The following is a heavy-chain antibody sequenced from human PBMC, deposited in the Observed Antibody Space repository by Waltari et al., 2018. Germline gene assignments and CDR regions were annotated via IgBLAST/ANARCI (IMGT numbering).Heavy chain of an antibody. J-gene: IGHJ3*02. V-gene: IGHV3-30*01. Sequence: QVQLVESGGGVVQPGRSLRLSCAASGFTFSSYAMHWVRQAPGKGLEWVAVISYDGSNKYYADSAKGRFTISRDNSKNTLYLQMNSLRAEDTAVYYCAREGAHYYDSSGPRARFAFDIWVQGTMVTVSS. CDR3: AREGAHYYDSSGPRARFAFDI. CDR1: GFTFSSYA. D-gene: IGHD3-22*01. CDR2: ISYDGSNK.